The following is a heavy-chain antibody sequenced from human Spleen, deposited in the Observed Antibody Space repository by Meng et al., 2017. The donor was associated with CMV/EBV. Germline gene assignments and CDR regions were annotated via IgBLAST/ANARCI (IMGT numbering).Heavy chain of an antibody. CDR2: GYYSGST. V-gene: IGHV4-59*08. D-gene: IGHD5-18*01. Sequence: QVQLQESGPGLVKPSATLSLTCTVSGASISSYYRSWIRQPPGKGLEWIGYGYYSGSTNYNPSLKNRVAISVDTSKNQFSLKLNSVTAADTAGYYCASLGGTAMVPKPAFDYWGQGTLVTVSS. CDR3: ASLGGTAMVPKPAFDY. J-gene: IGHJ4*02. CDR1: GASISSYY.